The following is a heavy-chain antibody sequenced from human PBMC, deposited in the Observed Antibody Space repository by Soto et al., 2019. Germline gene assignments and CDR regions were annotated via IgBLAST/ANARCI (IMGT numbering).Heavy chain of an antibody. J-gene: IGHJ6*02. D-gene: IGHD3-10*01. CDR2: IDPSDSYT. Sequence: EVQLVQSGAEVKKPGESLRISCKGSGYSFTSYWISWVRQMPGKGLEWMGRIDPSDSYTNYSPSFQGHVTISADKSISTAYLQWSSLKASDTAMYYCARQGIRVTMVRGVIDKGYGMDVWGQGTTVTVSS. CDR1: GYSFTSYW. V-gene: IGHV5-10-1*03. CDR3: ARQGIRVTMVRGVIDKGYGMDV.